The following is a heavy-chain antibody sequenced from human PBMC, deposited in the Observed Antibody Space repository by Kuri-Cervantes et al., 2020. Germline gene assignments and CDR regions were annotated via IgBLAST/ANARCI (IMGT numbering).Heavy chain of an antibody. CDR3: ARASIPYCSSTSCHFRG. V-gene: IGHV1-69*13. J-gene: IGHJ4*02. Sequence: SVKVSCKASGGTFSSYAISWVRQAPGQGLEWMGGIIPIFGTANYAQKFQGRVTITADGSTSTAYMELSSLRSEDTAVYYCARASIPYCSSTSCHFRGWGQGTLVTVSS. CDR2: IIPIFGTA. D-gene: IGHD2-2*01. CDR1: GGTFSSYA.